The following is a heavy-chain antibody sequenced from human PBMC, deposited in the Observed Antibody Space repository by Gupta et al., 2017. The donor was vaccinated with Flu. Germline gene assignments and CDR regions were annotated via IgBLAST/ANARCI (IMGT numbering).Heavy chain of an antibody. CDR3: ATLSAVAGPHYYYYYGMDV. CDR2: ISSSGSTI. CDR1: GFTFSSYA. Sequence: EVQLVESGGGLVQPGGSLRLSCAASGFTFSSYAMNWVRQAPGKGLERVSYISSSGSTIYYADSVKGQFTISRDNAKNSLYLQMNSLRAEDTAVYYCATLSAVAGPHYYYYYGMDVWGQGTTVTVSS. D-gene: IGHD6-19*01. J-gene: IGHJ6*02. V-gene: IGHV3-48*03.